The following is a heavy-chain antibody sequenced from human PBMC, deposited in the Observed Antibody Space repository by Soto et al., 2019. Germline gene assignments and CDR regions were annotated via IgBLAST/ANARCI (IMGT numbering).Heavy chain of an antibody. CDR3: ARTPGGFFVGGSGTFDP. CDR2: TYYRSKWYN. J-gene: IGHJ5*02. CDR1: GDSVSSNSAA. Sequence: SQTLSLTCAISGDSVSSNSAAWNWIRQSPSRGLEWLGRTYYRSKWYNDYAVSVKSRITINPDTSKNQFSLQLNSVTPEDTAVYYXARTPGGFFVGGSGTFDPWGQGTLVTVSS. D-gene: IGHD3-10*01. V-gene: IGHV6-1*01.